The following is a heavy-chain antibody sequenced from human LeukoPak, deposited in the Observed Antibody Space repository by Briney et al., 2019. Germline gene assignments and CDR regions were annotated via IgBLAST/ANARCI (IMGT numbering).Heavy chain of an antibody. CDR2: IYYSGST. V-gene: IGHV4-59*01. J-gene: IGHJ3*02. CDR1: GGSISSYY. CDR3: ARADTRYPAFXI. Sequence: SETLSLTCTVSGGSISSYYWSWIRQPPGKGLEWIGYIYYSGSTNYNPSLKSRVTISVDTSKNQFSLKLSFVTAADTAVYYCARADTRYPAFXIWGQGTMVTVSS. D-gene: IGHD1-26*01.